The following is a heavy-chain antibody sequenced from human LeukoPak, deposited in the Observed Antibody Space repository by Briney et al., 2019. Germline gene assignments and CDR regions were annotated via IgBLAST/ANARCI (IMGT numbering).Heavy chain of an antibody. CDR1: GDSVSSNSAA. V-gene: IGHV6-1*01. CDR3: ASEKLRGAFDI. CDR2: TYYRSKWYT. Sequence: SQILSLTCAISGDSVSSNSAAWNWIRQSTSRGLEWLGSTYYRSKWYTEYVVSVQSRITINPDTSKNHYSLQLNSVTPEDTAVYYCASEKLRGAFDIWGQGTMVTVSS. J-gene: IGHJ3*02. D-gene: IGHD4-23*01.